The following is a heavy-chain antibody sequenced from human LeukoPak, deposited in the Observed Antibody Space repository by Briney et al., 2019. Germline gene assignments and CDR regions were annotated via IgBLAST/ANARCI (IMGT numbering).Heavy chain of an antibody. Sequence: GGSLRLSCAASGFSFNTFAMHWVRQAPDKGLEWVAVISDDGSKKYHADSVKGRFTISRDNSENTLYLQMKSLRHEDTAVYYCARDWSAAVYAPFDYWGQGTLVTVSS. CDR1: GFSFNTFA. J-gene: IGHJ4*02. CDR3: ARDWSAAVYAPFDY. CDR2: ISDDGSKK. V-gene: IGHV3-30*04. D-gene: IGHD5/OR15-5a*01.